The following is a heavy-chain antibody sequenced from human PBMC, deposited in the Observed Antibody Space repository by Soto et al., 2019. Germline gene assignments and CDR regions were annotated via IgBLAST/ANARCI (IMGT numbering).Heavy chain of an antibody. CDR3: ARDLRSRNHDAFDI. D-gene: IGHD1-1*01. J-gene: IGHJ3*02. CDR2: INTNTGNP. V-gene: IGHV7-4-1*02. Sequence: ASVKVSCKASGYTFTSYAMNWVRQAPGQGLEWMGWINTNTGNPTYAQGFTGRFVFSLDTSVSTAYLQISSLKAEDTAVYYCARDLRSRNHDAFDIWGQGTMVTVSS. CDR1: GYTFTSYA.